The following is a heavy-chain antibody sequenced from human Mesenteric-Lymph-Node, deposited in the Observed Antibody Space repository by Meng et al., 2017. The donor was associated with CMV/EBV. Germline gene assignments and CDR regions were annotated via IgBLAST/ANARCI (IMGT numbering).Heavy chain of an antibody. CDR1: GGSISSSSYY. CDR3: ARVTLDYDFWGGSYYFDY. D-gene: IGHD3-3*01. CDR2: VYYSGST. J-gene: IGHJ4*02. Sequence: SETLSLTCTVSGGSISSSSYYWGWIRQSPGKGLEWIGSVYYSGSTYYNPSLKSRVTISVDTSKNQFSLRLRSVTAADTAVYYCARVTLDYDFWGGSYYFDYWGQGALVTVSS. V-gene: IGHV4-39*07.